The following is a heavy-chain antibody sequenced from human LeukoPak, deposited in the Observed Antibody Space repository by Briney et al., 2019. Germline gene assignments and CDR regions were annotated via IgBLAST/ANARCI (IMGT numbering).Heavy chain of an antibody. Sequence: SQTLSLTCTVSGGSISSGGYYWSWIRQHPGKGLEWIGYIYYSGSTYYNPSPKSRVTISVDTSKNQFSLKLSSVTAADTAVYYCARKAKLAYCGGDCYWFDPWGQGTLVTVSS. J-gene: IGHJ5*02. CDR3: ARKAKLAYCGGDCYWFDP. D-gene: IGHD2-21*02. CDR1: GGSISSGGYY. CDR2: IYYSGST. V-gene: IGHV4-31*03.